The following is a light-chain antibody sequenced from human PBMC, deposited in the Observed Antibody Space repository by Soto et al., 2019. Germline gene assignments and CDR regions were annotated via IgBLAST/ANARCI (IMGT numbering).Light chain of an antibody. J-gene: IGLJ1*01. Sequence: QSALTQPASVSGSPGQSITISCTGTNSDVGTHNLVSWYQQHPGKAPKLIIYEGTKLPSGVSNRFSGSKSGNTASLTISGLQAEDEADYYCCSYALLFGTGTKVTVL. CDR2: EGT. CDR3: CSYALL. V-gene: IGLV2-23*01. CDR1: NSDVGTHNL.